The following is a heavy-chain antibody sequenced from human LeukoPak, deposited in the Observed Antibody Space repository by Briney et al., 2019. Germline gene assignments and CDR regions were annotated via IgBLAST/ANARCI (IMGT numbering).Heavy chain of an antibody. D-gene: IGHD3-22*01. CDR2: INPNSGGT. J-gene: IGHJ4*02. Sequence: ASVKVSCKPSGYTFTGYYMHWVRQAPGQGLEWMGRINPNSGGTNYAQKFQGRVTMTRDMSISTAYMELSRLRSDDTAVYYCARVWAHYYDSSGYYSLEEDYWGQGTLVTVSS. CDR3: ARVWAHYYDSSGYYSLEEDY. V-gene: IGHV1-2*06. CDR1: GYTFTGYY.